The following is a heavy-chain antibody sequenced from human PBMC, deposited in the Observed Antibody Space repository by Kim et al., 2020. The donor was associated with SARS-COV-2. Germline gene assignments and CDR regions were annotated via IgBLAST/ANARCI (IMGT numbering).Heavy chain of an antibody. CDR3: ARDRGGIVVVPAAMSSYYYYGMDV. CDR2: TDYRSKWYN. CDR1: GDSVSSNSAA. Sequence: SQTLSLTCAISGDSVSSNSAAWNWIRQSPSRGLEWLGRTDYRSKWYNDYAVSVKSRITINPDTSKNQFSLQLNSVTPEDTAVYYCARDRGGIVVVPAAMSSYYYYGMDVWGQGTTVTVSS. D-gene: IGHD2-2*01. J-gene: IGHJ6*02. V-gene: IGHV6-1*01.